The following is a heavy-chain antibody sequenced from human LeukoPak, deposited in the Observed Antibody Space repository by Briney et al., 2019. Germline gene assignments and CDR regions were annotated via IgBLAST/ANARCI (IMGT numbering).Heavy chain of an antibody. Sequence: GGSLRLSCAASGFTFSTYRMTWVRQAPGKGLEWVANIKQDGSEKYVDPLKGRFTISRDNAKNSLYLQMNSLRAEDTAVYYCARLYCSSTSCFFDPWGQGTLVNVSS. CDR3: ARLYCSSTSCFFDP. J-gene: IGHJ5*02. D-gene: IGHD2-2*01. CDR2: IKQDGSEK. CDR1: GFTFSTYR. V-gene: IGHV3-7*01.